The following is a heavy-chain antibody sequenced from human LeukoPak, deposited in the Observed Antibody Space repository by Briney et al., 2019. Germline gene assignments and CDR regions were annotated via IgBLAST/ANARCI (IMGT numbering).Heavy chain of an antibody. V-gene: IGHV3-48*03. CDR3: VRDTASSTVGVDY. CDR1: GFTFSSYE. Sequence: GGSLRLSCAASGFTFSSYEMNWVRQAPGKGLEWVSYISSSGSTIYYADSVKGRFTISRDNAKNSLYLQMNSLRAEDTAVYYCVRDTASSTVGVDYWGQGTPVTVSS. D-gene: IGHD3-16*01. J-gene: IGHJ4*02. CDR2: ISSSGSTI.